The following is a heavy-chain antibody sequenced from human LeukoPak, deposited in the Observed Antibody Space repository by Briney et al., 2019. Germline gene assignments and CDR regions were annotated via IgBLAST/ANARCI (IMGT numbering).Heavy chain of an antibody. CDR1: GFTFSSYA. V-gene: IGHV3-23*01. Sequence: PGGSLRLSCAASGFTFSSYAMSWVRQAPGKGLEWVSAISGSGGSTYYADSVKGRFTISRDNSKNTLYLQMNSLRAEDTAVYYCARETMRGYSYGYGDDAFDIWGQGTTVTVSS. CDR3: ARETMRGYSYGYGDDAFDI. CDR2: ISGSGGST. D-gene: IGHD5-18*01. J-gene: IGHJ3*02.